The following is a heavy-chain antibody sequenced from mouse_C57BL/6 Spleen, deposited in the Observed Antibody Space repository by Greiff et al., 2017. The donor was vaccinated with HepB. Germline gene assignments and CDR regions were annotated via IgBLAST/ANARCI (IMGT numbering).Heavy chain of an antibody. Sequence: EVKLMESGAELVRPGASVKLSCTASGFNIKDDYMHWVKQRPEQGLEWIGWIDPENGDTEYASKFQGKATITADTSSNTAYLQLSSLTSEDTAVYYCTTRTHYFDYWGQGTTLTVSS. J-gene: IGHJ2*01. V-gene: IGHV14-4*01. CDR1: GFNIKDDY. CDR3: TTRTHYFDY. CDR2: IDPENGDT.